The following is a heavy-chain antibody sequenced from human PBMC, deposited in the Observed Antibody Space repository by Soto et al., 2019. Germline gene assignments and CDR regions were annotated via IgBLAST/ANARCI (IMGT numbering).Heavy chain of an antibody. J-gene: IGHJ4*02. CDR2: IGTAGDT. CDR1: GFIFSRYE. CDR3: ARGYYDSSGYYRFFDY. V-gene: IGHV3-13*01. D-gene: IGHD3-22*01. Sequence: VGSLRLSCAASGFIFSRYEIHWVRQATGKGLEWVSAIGTAGDTYYRGSVKGRFTISRENAKDSLYLQMNSLRAGDTAVYYCARGYYDSSGYYRFFDYWGQGTLVTVSS.